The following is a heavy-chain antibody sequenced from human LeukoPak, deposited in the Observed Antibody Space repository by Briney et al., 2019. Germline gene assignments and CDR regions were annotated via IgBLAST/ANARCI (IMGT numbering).Heavy chain of an antibody. J-gene: IGHJ4*02. CDR2: ISYDGSNK. V-gene: IGHV3-30*04. CDR3: YCSSSSCYAAGFGS. Sequence: GRSLRLSCAASGFTFSSYAMHWVRQAPGKGLEWVAVISYDGSNKYYADSVKGRFTISRDNSKNTLYLQMNSLRAEDTAVYYCYCSSSSCYAAGFGSWGQGTLVTVSS. D-gene: IGHD2-2*01. CDR1: GFTFSSYA.